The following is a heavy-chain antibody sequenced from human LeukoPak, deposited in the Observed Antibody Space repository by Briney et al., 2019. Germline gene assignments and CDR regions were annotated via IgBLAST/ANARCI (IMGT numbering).Heavy chain of an antibody. CDR2: IRYDGSNK. Sequence: PGESLKISCAASGFTFSSYGIHWVRQAPGKGLEWVAFIRYDGSNKYYADSVKGRFTISRDNSKNTLYLQMNSLRAEDTAVYYCAKVSGYDFWSASSDYWGQGNLVTVSS. V-gene: IGHV3-30*02. J-gene: IGHJ4*02. CDR3: AKVSGYDFWSASSDY. D-gene: IGHD3-3*01. CDR1: GFTFSSYG.